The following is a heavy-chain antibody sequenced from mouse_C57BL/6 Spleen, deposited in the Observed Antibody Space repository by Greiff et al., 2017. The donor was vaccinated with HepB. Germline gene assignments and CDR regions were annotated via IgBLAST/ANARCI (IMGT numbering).Heavy chain of an antibody. D-gene: IGHD1-1*01. V-gene: IGHV1-64*01. CDR1: GYTFTSYW. Sequence: QVQLQQPGAELVKPGASVKLSCKASGYTFTSYWMHWVKQRPGQGLEWIGMIHPNSGSTNYNEKFKSKATLTVDKSSSTAYMQLSSLTSEDSAVYYCARDLTTVVADWYFDVWGTGTTVTVSS. J-gene: IGHJ1*03. CDR3: ARDLTTVVADWYFDV. CDR2: IHPNSGST.